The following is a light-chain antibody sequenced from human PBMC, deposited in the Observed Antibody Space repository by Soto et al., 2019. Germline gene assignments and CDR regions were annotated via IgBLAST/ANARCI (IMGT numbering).Light chain of an antibody. J-gene: IGKJ3*01. Sequence: EIVLTQSPATLSLSPGERATLSCRASQSVSRFLAWFQQKPGQAPRLLIYDTSNRAIGIPARFSGSGSGTGFHLTISSLGPEDFAVYYCQHRNYWPPLFTFGPGTRVDIK. CDR3: QHRNYWPPLFT. V-gene: IGKV3-11*01. CDR1: QSVSRF. CDR2: DTS.